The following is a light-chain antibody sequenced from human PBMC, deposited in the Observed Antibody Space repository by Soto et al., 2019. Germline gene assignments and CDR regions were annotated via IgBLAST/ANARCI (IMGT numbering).Light chain of an antibody. J-gene: IGKJ2*01. V-gene: IGKV1-5*01. CDR3: QQYKNYPHT. CDR1: QSISSW. CDR2: DAS. Sequence: DIQMTQSPSTLSASVGDRVTITCRASQSISSWLAWYQQKPGKAPKLLIYDASSLESGVPSSFRGSGSGTDVVLTISSLQPDDFAAYYCQQYKNYPHTFGQGTKLEIK.